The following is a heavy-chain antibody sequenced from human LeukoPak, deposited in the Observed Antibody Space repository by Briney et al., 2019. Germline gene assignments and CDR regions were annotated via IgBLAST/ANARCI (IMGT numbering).Heavy chain of an antibody. D-gene: IGHD5-18*01. J-gene: IGHJ4*02. CDR3: AKPVHSYGIGYYFDY. CDR1: AFTFRSYG. CDR2: ISYDGSNK. V-gene: IGHV3-30*18. Sequence: GGSLRLSCATSAFTFRSYGMHWVRQAPGKGLEWVAVISYDGSNKNYADSVKGRFTISRDNAENTMYLQMNSLRAEDTALYYCAKPVHSYGIGYYFDYWEQGTLDSVFS.